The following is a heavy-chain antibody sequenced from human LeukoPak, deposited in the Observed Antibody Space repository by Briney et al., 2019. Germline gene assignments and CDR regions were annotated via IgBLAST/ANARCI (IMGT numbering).Heavy chain of an antibody. CDR1: GGTFSSYA. CDR3: ARTSGEVATILSWFDP. CDR2: IIPIFGTA. J-gene: IGHJ5*02. Sequence: ASVKVSCKASGGTFSSYAISWVRQAPGQGVEWMGGIIPIFGTAKYAQKFQGRVTITADESTSTAYMELSSLRSDDTAVYYCARTSGEVATILSWFDPWGQGTLVTVSS. D-gene: IGHD5-12*01. V-gene: IGHV1-69*13.